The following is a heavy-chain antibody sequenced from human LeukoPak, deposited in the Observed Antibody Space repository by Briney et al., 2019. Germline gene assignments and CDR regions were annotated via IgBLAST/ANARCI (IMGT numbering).Heavy chain of an antibody. CDR3: AQSRGRHAFDI. D-gene: IGHD3-10*01. J-gene: IGHJ3*02. CDR2: INPSGGST. Sequence: ASVTVSCKASGYTFTSYYMHWVRQAPGQGLEWMGIINPSGGSTSYAQKSQGRVTMTRDTSTSTVYMELSSLRSEDTAVYYCAQSRGRHAFDIWGQGTMVTVSS. V-gene: IGHV1-46*01. CDR1: GYTFTSYY.